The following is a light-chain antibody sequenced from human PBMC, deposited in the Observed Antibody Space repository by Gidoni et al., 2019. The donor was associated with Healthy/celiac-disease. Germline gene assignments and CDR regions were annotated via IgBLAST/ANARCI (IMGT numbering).Light chain of an antibody. CDR3: QQYDNLPPFT. Sequence: DIQMTQSPSSLSASVGDRVNITCQASQDISNYLNWYQQKPGKAPKLLIYDASNLETGVTSRFSGSGSGTDFTFTISSLQPEDIATYYCQQYDNLPPFTFGPGTKVDIK. V-gene: IGKV1-33*01. CDR2: DAS. J-gene: IGKJ3*01. CDR1: QDISNY.